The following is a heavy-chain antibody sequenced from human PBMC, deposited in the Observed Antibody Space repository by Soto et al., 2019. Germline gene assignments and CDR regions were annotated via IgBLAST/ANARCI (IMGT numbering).Heavy chain of an antibody. Sequence: QAQLLQSGGELKKSGASVKVSCKASGYTFNTYGISWVRQAPGQGLEWMAWISIHNGNTNFAQKFQGRVTLTTDTSTSTANLELRSLRSDDTAVYFFSSMTTVDNSHYDMDVWGKGTTVTVSS. CDR1: GYTFNTYG. J-gene: IGHJ6*03. D-gene: IGHD4-4*01. V-gene: IGHV1-18*04. CDR2: ISIHNGNT. CDR3: SSMTTVDNSHYDMDV.